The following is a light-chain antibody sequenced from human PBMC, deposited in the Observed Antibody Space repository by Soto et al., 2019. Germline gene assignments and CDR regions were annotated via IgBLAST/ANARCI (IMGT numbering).Light chain of an antibody. CDR3: QQYDSSAT. CDR2: GAS. Sequence: EIVLTQSPDTLSLSPGERATLSCRASQSVSSNYLAWYQHKPGQAPRLLIYGASSRATGIPDRFRGSGSGTDFTLTISRLEPEDFAVYYCQQYDSSATFGQGTKVEIK. CDR1: QSVSSNY. J-gene: IGKJ1*01. V-gene: IGKV3-20*01.